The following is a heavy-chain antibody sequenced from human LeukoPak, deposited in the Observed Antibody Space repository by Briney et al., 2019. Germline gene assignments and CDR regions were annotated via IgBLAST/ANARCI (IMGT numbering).Heavy chain of an antibody. CDR2: LSAYNGNT. CDR1: GYTFTSYG. D-gene: IGHD1-7*01. V-gene: IGHV1-18*01. Sequence: GASVKVSCKASGYTFTSYGIGWVRQAPGQGREWRGWLSAYNGNTNYAQKHQGRVTMTTDTSTSTAYMELTSLRCDDAAAYYCAREGPITGTTNGFDYWGQGTLVTVSS. CDR3: AREGPITGTTNGFDY. J-gene: IGHJ4*02.